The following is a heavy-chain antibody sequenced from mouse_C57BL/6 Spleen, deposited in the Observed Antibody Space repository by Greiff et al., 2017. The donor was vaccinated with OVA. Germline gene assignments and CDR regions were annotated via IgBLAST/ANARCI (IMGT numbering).Heavy chain of an antibody. Sequence: QVQLQQSGTELVKPGASVKLSCKASGYTFTSYWMHWVKQRPGQGLEWIGNINPSNGGTNYNEKFKSKATLTVDKSSSTAYMQRSSLTSEDSAVYYCARIVRGSSSYYFDYWGQGTTLTVSS. D-gene: IGHD1-1*01. CDR3: ARIVRGSSSYYFDY. J-gene: IGHJ2*01. CDR1: GYTFTSYW. V-gene: IGHV1-53*01. CDR2: INPSNGGT.